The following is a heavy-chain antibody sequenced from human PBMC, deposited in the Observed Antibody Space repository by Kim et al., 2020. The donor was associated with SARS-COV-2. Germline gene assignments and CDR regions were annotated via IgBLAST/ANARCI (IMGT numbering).Heavy chain of an antibody. CDR2: ISYDGSNK. J-gene: IGHJ4*02. Sequence: GGSLRLSCAASGFTFSSYGMHWVRQAPGKGLEWVAVISYDGSNKYYADSVKGRFTISRDNSKNTLYLQMNSLRAEDTAVYYCAKAGYYGSGSYSGYWGQGTLVTVSS. CDR3: AKAGYYGSGSYSGY. V-gene: IGHV3-30*18. D-gene: IGHD3-10*01. CDR1: GFTFSSYG.